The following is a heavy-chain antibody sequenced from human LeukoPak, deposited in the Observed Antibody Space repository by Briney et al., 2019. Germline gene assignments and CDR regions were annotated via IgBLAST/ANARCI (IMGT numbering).Heavy chain of an antibody. J-gene: IGHJ4*02. D-gene: IGHD6-13*01. CDR3: ARDGGVIAAAGTGY. Sequence: SGGSLRLSCAASGFTFSSYWMSWVRQAPGKGLEWVANIKQDGSEKYYVDSVKGRFTISRDNAKNSPYLQMNSLRAEDTAVYYCARDGGVIAAAGTGYWGQGTLVTVSS. V-gene: IGHV3-7*01. CDR2: IKQDGSEK. CDR1: GFTFSSYW.